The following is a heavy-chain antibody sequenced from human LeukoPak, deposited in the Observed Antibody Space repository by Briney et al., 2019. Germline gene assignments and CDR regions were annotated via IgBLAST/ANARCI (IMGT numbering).Heavy chain of an antibody. J-gene: IGHJ5*02. CDR2: INHSGST. CDR3: ARSFGYYGSGSYRWFDP. CDR1: GGSFSGYY. Sequence: SETLSLTCAVYGGSFSGYYWSWIRQPPGKGLEWIGEINHSGSTNYNPSLKSRVTISVGTSKNQFSLKLSSVTAADTAVYYCARSFGYYGSGSYRWFDPWGQGTLVTVSS. V-gene: IGHV4-34*01. D-gene: IGHD3-10*01.